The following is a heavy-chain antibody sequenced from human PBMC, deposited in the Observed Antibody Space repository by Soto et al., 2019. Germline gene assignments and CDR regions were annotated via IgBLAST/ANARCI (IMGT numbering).Heavy chain of an antibody. CDR1: GFTFSSYA. V-gene: IGHV3-23*01. Sequence: GGSLRLSCAASGFTFSSYAMSWVRQAPGKGLEWVSAISGSGGSTYYADSVKGRFTISRENSKNTLYLQMNSLRAEDTAVYYCAKVKRGPHGCFDYWGQGTLVTVSS. CDR2: ISGSGGST. CDR3: AKVKRGPHGCFDY. D-gene: IGHD6-19*01. J-gene: IGHJ4*02.